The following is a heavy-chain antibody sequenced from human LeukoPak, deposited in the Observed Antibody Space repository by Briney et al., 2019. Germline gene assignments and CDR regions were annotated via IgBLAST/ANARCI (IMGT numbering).Heavy chain of an antibody. D-gene: IGHD4-17*01. V-gene: IGHV3-23*01. CDR1: GFTFNSYA. CDR2: VSGSGGST. Sequence: GGSLRLSCAASGFTFNSYAMSWVRQSPRKGLEWVSAVSGSGGSTYYADSVRGRFTVSRDNSQITLYLQMNSLRADDTAIYYCARDPNGDYIGAFDFWGRGTVVSVSS. J-gene: IGHJ3*01. CDR3: ARDPNGDYIGAFDF.